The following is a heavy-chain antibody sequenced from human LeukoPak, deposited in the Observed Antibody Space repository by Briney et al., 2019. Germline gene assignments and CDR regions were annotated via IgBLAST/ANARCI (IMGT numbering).Heavy chain of an antibody. D-gene: IGHD3-22*01. Sequence: SETLSLTCAVYGGSFSGYYWSWIRQPPGKGLEWIGEINHSGSTNYNPSLKSRVTISVDTSKNQYSLKLSSVTAADTAVYYCARVGYYYDSSGYYYVRNYYYYYGMDVWGQGTTVTVSS. CDR2: INHSGST. J-gene: IGHJ6*02. CDR1: GGSFSGYY. V-gene: IGHV4-34*01. CDR3: ARVGYYYDSSGYYYVRNYYYYYGMDV.